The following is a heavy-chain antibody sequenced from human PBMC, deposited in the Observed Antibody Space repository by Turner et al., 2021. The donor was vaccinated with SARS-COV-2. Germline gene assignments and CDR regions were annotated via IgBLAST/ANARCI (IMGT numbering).Heavy chain of an antibody. CDR3: AKCVTTCQTKGLDN. J-gene: IGHJ4*02. D-gene: IGHD1-26*01. Sequence: EVKLLESGGGLVQPGGSLRPSCAASGFTFNNFAMSWVRQAPGKGLEWVSAINGTGHVTHYVDSVKGRFTISRDSSKNTLYLQMNSLRVEDTAIYYCAKCVTTCQTKGLDNWGQGTLVTVSS. CDR1: GFTFNNFA. CDR2: INGTGHVT. V-gene: IGHV3-23*01.